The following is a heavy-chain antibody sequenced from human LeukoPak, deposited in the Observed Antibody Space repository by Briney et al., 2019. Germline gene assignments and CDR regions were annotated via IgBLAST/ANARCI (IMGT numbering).Heavy chain of an antibody. Sequence: SGPTLVKPTQTLTLTCTFSGFSLSTSGVGVGWIRQPPGKALEWLALIYWNDDKRYSPSLKSRLTITKDTSKNQVDLTMTNTDPLDTATYYCAHSRPPYYDFWSGLGGYFDYWGQGTLVTVSS. J-gene: IGHJ4*02. V-gene: IGHV2-5*01. CDR3: AHSRPPYYDFWSGLGGYFDY. D-gene: IGHD3-3*01. CDR1: GFSLSTSGVG. CDR2: IYWNDDK.